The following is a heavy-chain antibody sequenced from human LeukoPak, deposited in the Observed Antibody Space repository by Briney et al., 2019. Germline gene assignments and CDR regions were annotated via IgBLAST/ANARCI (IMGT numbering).Heavy chain of an antibody. V-gene: IGHV4-34*01. CDR2: INHSGST. Sequence: SETLSLTCAVYGGSFSGYYWSWIRQPPGKGLEWIGEINHSGSTNYNPSLKSRVTISVDTSKNQFSLKLSSVTAADTAVYYCARTRNTYSSSRNWFDPWGQGTLVTVSS. CDR3: ARTRNTYSSSRNWFDP. D-gene: IGHD6-13*01. CDR1: GGSFSGYY. J-gene: IGHJ5*02.